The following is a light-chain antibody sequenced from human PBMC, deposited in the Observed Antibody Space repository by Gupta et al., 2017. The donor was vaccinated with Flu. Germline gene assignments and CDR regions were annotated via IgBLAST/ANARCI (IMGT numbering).Light chain of an antibody. CDR1: SSDVVGSNY. Sequence: QSALTQPASVSWSPRQSITISCTATSSDVVGSNYVSWYKQHPVKAPKLIIYDVTNPPSGVSSRFSGSKSGNTACLTISGREAEDESDYFCSSYTSTNTFYVFGTGTKVTVL. J-gene: IGLJ1*01. CDR2: DVT. CDR3: SSYTSTNTFYV. V-gene: IGLV2-14*01.